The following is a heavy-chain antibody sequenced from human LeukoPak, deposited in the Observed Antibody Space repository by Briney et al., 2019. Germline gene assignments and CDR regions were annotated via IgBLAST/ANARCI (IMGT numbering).Heavy chain of an antibody. J-gene: IGHJ4*02. CDR3: ASRLYCSNTRCRNFPFAY. V-gene: IGHV1-69*13. CDR2: IIPIFGTA. D-gene: IGHD2-2*01. CDR1: GGTFSSYA. Sequence: SVKVSCKASGGTFSSYAINWVRQAPGQGLEWMGGIIPIFGTANYAQKFQDRVTITADESTSTACMQLSSLRSEDAAIYYCASRLYCSNTRCRNFPFAYWGQGTLVTVSS.